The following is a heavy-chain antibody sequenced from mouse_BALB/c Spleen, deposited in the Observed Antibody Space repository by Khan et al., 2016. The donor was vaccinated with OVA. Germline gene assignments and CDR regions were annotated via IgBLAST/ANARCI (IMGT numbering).Heavy chain of an antibody. J-gene: IGHJ4*01. CDR2: INTHTGEA. Sequence: QIQLVQSGPELQKPGETVKISCKASGYTFTNYGMNWVKQAPGKGLKWMGWINTHTGEATYADEFKGRFALSLETSASTAYLQINSLKNEDMATYFCARPPYFSYVMVYWGQGTSVTVSS. CDR1: GYTFTNYG. D-gene: IGHD2-10*01. CDR3: ARPPYFSYVMVY. V-gene: IGHV9-1*02.